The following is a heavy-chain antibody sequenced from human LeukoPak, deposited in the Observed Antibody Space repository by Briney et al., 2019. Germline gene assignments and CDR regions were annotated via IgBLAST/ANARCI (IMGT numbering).Heavy chain of an antibody. D-gene: IGHD3-22*01. CDR3: ARSGYYPDYYGMDV. CDR2: IKQDGSER. V-gene: IGHV3-7*01. Sequence: PGGSLRLSCAASGFTFSGFSMSWVRQSPTKGLEWVANIKQDGSERYYVDSVKGRFTISRDNAKNSLSLQMNNLRVEDTAVYYCARSGYYPDYYGMDVWGQGTTVTVSS. J-gene: IGHJ6*02. CDR1: GFTFSGFS.